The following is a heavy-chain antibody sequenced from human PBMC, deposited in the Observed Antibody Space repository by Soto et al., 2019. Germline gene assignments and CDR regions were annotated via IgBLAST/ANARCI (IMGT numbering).Heavy chain of an antibody. D-gene: IGHD6-13*01. CDR3: ARDDGAVAAGSNWFDP. V-gene: IGHV3-30-3*01. CDR1: GITFSSYA. CDR2: ISYDGSNK. J-gene: IGHJ5*02. Sequence: GGSLRLSCAASGITFSSYAMHWVRQAPGKGLEWVAVISYDGSNKYYADSVKGRFTISRDNSKNTLYLQMNSLRAEDTAVYYCARDDGAVAAGSNWFDPWGQGTLVTVSS.